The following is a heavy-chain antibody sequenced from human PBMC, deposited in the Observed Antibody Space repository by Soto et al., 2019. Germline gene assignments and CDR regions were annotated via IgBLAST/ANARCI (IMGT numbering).Heavy chain of an antibody. CDR2: IYYSGST. CDR1: GGSISSSSYY. D-gene: IGHD3-3*01. Sequence: QLQLQESGPGLVKPSETLSLTCTVSGGSISSSSYYWGWIRQPPGKGLEWIGSIYYSGSTYYNPSLKSRVTISVDTSKNQFSLKLSSVTAADTAVYYCARSFTDDFWSGYYQYYFDYWGQGTLVTVSS. V-gene: IGHV4-39*01. J-gene: IGHJ4*02. CDR3: ARSFTDDFWSGYYQYYFDY.